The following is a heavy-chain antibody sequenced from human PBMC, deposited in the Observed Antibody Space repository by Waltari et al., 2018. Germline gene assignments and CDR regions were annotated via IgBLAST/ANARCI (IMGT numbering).Heavy chain of an antibody. D-gene: IGHD3-22*01. Sequence: EVQLVESGGGLVQPGRSLRLSCAASGFTFDDYAMHWVRQAPGKGLEWVGFIRSKAYGGTTEYAASVKGRFTISRDDSKSIAYLQMNSLKTEDTAVYYCTRAHYYDSSGYYYLDYWGQGTLVTVSS. CDR2: IRSKAYGGTT. CDR3: TRAHYYDSSGYYYLDY. CDR1: GFTFDDYA. V-gene: IGHV3-49*04. J-gene: IGHJ4*02.